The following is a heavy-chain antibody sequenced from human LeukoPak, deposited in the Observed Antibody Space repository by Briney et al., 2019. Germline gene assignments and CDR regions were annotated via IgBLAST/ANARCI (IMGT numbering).Heavy chain of an antibody. V-gene: IGHV1-8*01. CDR3: ARAGFRSHPFY. Sequence: ASVKVSCKASGYTFSNYDINWVRQATGQGLEWMGWMNPNSGNTGYAQKFQGRVTMTRNTSISSAYMELSSLRSEDTAVYYCARAGFRSHPFYWGQGTLVTVSS. CDR2: MNPNSGNT. D-gene: IGHD2-15*01. J-gene: IGHJ4*02. CDR1: GYTFSNYD.